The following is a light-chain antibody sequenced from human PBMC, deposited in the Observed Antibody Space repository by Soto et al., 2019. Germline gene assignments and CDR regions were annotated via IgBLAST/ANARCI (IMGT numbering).Light chain of an antibody. Sequence: QTVVTQPPSASGSPGQSVTISCTGTSSDVGGYNYVSWYQQHPGRAPKVMIYEVNKRPSGVPDRFSGSKSGNTASLTVSGLQTEDEADYYCSSYAGSKNLLFGGGTKLTVL. V-gene: IGLV2-8*01. CDR3: SSYAGSKNLL. CDR2: EVN. J-gene: IGLJ2*01. CDR1: SSDVGGYNY.